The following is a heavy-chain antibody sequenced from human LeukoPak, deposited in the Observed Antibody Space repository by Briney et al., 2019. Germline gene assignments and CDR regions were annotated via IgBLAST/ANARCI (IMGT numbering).Heavy chain of an antibody. CDR2: ISSSSSTI. J-gene: IGHJ6*03. CDR3: ASRRGATYYYYYYMDI. V-gene: IGHV3-48*04. D-gene: IGHD1-26*01. CDR1: GFTFSSYS. Sequence: GGSLRLSCAASGFTFSSYSMNWVRQAPGKGLEWVSYISSSSSTIYYADSVKGRFTISRDNAKNSLYLQMNSLRAEDTAVYYCASRRGATYYYYYYMDIWGKGTTVTVSS.